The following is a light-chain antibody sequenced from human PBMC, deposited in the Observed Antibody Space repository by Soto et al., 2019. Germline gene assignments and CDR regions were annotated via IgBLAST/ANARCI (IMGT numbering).Light chain of an antibody. J-gene: IGLJ2*01. CDR3: QAWDSSSDHVV. V-gene: IGLV3-21*04. CDR1: NIGSKS. CDR2: YDN. Sequence: SYELTQPPSVSVAPGKTARITCGGNNIGSKSVHWYQQKPGQAPVLVIYYDNDRPSGIPERFSGSNSGNTATLTISRVEAGDEADYYCQAWDSSSDHVVFGGGTKLTVL.